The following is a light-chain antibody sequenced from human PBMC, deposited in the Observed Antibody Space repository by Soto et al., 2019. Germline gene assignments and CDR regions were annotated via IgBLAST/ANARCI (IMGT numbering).Light chain of an antibody. CDR1: SRDVGAYDY. CDR2: YVD. J-gene: IGLJ1*01. V-gene: IGLV2-14*03. Sequence: QSVLTQPASVSGSPGQSTTTSCTGTSRDVGAYDYVSWYLQYPDKAPQLLIYYVDHRPSGVSSRFSGSKSGNTASLTISGLQAEDEGDYYCCSYADGSIYFFGTGTKVTVL. CDR3: CSYADGSIYF.